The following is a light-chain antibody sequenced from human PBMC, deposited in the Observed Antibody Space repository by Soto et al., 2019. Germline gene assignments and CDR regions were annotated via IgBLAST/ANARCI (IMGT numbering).Light chain of an antibody. J-gene: IGLJ7*01. V-gene: IGLV1-44*01. CDR3: ATWSNSLKGWV. Sequence: QSVLTQPPSASRTPGQRVTIPCSGSSSDIGSNSVNWYQQLPGAAPRLLIYANDHRPSGVPDRFSASKSDTSASLAISGVRSEDEAFYYCATWSNSLKGWVFGGGTQMTVL. CDR2: AND. CDR1: SSDIGSNS.